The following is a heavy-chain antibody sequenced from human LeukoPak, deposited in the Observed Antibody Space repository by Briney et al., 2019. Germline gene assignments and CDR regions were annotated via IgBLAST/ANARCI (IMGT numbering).Heavy chain of an antibody. CDR3: ARDQRGWFDP. CDR1: GGTFSSYA. Sequence: ASVKVSYKASGGTFSSYAISWVRQAPGQGLEWMGGIIPIFGTANYAQKFQGRVTITADESTSTAYMELSSLRSEDTAVYYCARDQRGWFDPWGQGTLVTVSS. D-gene: IGHD3-10*01. J-gene: IGHJ5*02. CDR2: IIPIFGTA. V-gene: IGHV1-69*01.